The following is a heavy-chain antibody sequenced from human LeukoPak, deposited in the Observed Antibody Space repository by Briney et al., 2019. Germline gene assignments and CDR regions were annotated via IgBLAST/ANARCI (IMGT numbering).Heavy chain of an antibody. V-gene: IGHV3-30*02. CDR3: AKDRCSSSTCREAFEI. CDR1: GFTFSRYG. J-gene: IGHJ3*02. Sequence: GGSLRLSCAVSGFTFSRYGMHWIRQAPGKGMEWVAFIWYDGKNDQEYAESVKGRFTSSRANSKNTLYLQMNSLRTEDTAMYYCAKDRCSSSTCREAFEIWGQGTLVTVSS. D-gene: IGHD2-2*01. CDR2: IWYDGKNDQ.